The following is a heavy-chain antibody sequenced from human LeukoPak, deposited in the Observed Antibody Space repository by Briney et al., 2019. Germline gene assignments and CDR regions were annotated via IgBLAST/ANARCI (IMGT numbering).Heavy chain of an antibody. V-gene: IGHV1-2*02. J-gene: IGHJ4*02. CDR2: INPNSGGT. D-gene: IGHD1-26*01. CDR3: ARADHGVGCRYFDY. CDR1: GYTFTGYY. Sequence: ASVKVSCKASGYTFTGYYMHWVRQAPGQGLEWMGWINPNSGGTNYAQKFQGRVTMTRDTSISTAYMELSRLRSDDTAVYYCARADHGVGCRYFDYWGQGALVTVSS.